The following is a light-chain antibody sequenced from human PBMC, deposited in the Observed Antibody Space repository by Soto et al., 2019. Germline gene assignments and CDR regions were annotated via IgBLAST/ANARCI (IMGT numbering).Light chain of an antibody. CDR3: QSYDSNFLGVI. CDR2: SNN. CDR1: SSNIGSNY. J-gene: IGLJ2*01. V-gene: IGLV1-47*02. Sequence: QSVLTQPPSASGTPGQRVTISCSGSSSNIGSNYVYWYQQLPGTAPKLLIYSNNQRPSGVPDRFSGSKSGTSASLAITGLQAEDEADYYCQSYDSNFLGVIFGVGTKLTVL.